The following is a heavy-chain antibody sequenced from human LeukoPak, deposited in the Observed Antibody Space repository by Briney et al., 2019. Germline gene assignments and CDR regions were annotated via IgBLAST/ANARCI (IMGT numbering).Heavy chain of an antibody. J-gene: IGHJ4*02. D-gene: IGHD6-19*01. Sequence: SETLSLTCTVSGGSIRNYHWSWIRQPAGKGLEWIGQIHTSGSTNYNPPLKSRVTMPIDTPENQLSLTIRSVTAADTAVYYCARRDISSGWSFDYWGQGTLVTVSS. CDR1: GGSIRNYH. V-gene: IGHV4-4*07. CDR2: IHTSGST. CDR3: ARRDISSGWSFDY.